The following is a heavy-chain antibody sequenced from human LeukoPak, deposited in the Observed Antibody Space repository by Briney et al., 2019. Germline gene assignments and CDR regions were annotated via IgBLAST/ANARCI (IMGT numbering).Heavy chain of an antibody. CDR1: GGSISSGGYY. D-gene: IGHD5-12*01. J-gene: IGHJ4*02. CDR3: ASWSGYDQLFDY. V-gene: IGHV4-31*03. CDR2: IFYSGST. Sequence: SETLSLTCTVSGGSISSGGYYWTWIRQHPGKGLEWIGYIFYSGSTYYNPSLKSRVTISVDTSKNQFSLKLSSVTAADTAVYYCASWSGYDQLFDYWGQGTLVTVSS.